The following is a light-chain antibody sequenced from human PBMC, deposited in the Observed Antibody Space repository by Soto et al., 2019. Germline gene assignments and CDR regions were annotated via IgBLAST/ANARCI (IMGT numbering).Light chain of an antibody. J-gene: IGLJ1*01. V-gene: IGLV2-23*02. Sequence: QSVLTQPASVSGSPGQSITISCTGTSSDIGTYNLVSWYQQHPGKAPKLMIYEVNKRPSGVSDRFSGSKSGNTASLTISGLQAEDEADYYSCSYAGSSTLYVFGTGTKVTVL. CDR1: SSDIGTYNL. CDR2: EVN. CDR3: CSYAGSSTLYV.